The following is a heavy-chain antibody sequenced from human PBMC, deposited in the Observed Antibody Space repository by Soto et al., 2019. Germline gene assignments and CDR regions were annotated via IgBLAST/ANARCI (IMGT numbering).Heavy chain of an antibody. V-gene: IGHV3-21*01. CDR1: GFTFSSYS. Sequence: GGSLRLSCAASGFTFSSYSMNWVRQAPGKGLEWVSSISSSSSYIYYADSVKGRFTISRDNAKNSLYLQMNSLRAEDTAVYYCARVIGYCSSTSCPNYYYYYMDVWGKGTTVTVSS. J-gene: IGHJ6*03. CDR3: ARVIGYCSSTSCPNYYYYYMDV. D-gene: IGHD2-2*01. CDR2: ISSSSSYI.